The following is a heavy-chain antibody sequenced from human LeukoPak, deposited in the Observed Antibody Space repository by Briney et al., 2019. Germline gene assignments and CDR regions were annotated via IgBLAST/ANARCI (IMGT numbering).Heavy chain of an antibody. CDR2: IYYSGST. D-gene: IGHD3-22*01. V-gene: IGHV4-39*01. CDR1: GGSISSSSYY. J-gene: IGHJ4*02. CDR3: ARPPSYDSSGYYYY. Sequence: PSETLSLTCTVSGGSISSSSYYWGWIRQPPGKGLEWIGSIYYSGSTYYNPSLKSRVTISVDTSKNQFSLKLSSVTAADTAVYYCARPPSYDSSGYYYYWGQGTLVTVSS.